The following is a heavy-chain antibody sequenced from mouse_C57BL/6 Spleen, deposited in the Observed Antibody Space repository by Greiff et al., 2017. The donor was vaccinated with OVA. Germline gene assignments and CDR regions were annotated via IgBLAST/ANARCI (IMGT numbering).Heavy chain of an antibody. J-gene: IGHJ2*01. D-gene: IGHD4-1*01. Sequence: QVQLQQSGAELVRPGASVTLSCKASGYTFTDYEMHWVKQTPVHGLEWIGAIDPETGGTAYNQKFKGKAILTADKSSSTAYMELRSLTSEDSAVYYCTREDLANWGLFDYWGQGTTLTVSS. CDR1: GYTFTDYE. CDR3: TREDLANWGLFDY. V-gene: IGHV1-15*01. CDR2: IDPETGGT.